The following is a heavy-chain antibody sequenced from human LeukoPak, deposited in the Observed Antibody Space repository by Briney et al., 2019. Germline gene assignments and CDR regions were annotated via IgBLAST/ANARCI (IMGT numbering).Heavy chain of an antibody. Sequence: PGGSLRLSCAASGFTFSSYAMSWVRQAPGKGLEWVSAISGSGGSTYYADSVKGRFTISRDNSKNTLYLQMHSLRAEDTAVYYCAKDEGATGWFGSPGNWFDPWGQGTLVTVSS. CDR1: GFTFSSYA. CDR3: AKDEGATGWFGSPGNWFDP. V-gene: IGHV3-23*01. CDR2: ISGSGGST. J-gene: IGHJ5*02. D-gene: IGHD3-10*01.